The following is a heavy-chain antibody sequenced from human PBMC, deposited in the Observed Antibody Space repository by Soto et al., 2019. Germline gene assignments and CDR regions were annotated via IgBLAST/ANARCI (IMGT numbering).Heavy chain of an antibody. CDR2: SSYDGSKN. CDR3: ARDDLRVVTAAAIPEH. Sequence: QVQLVESGGGVVQPGKSLRLSCAASGFVFGHFAMHWVRQAPGKGLEWVAVSSYDGSKNFYADAVKGRFTISRDHSKSTLYLQMDSLRPEDTAMYYCARDDLRVVTAAAIPEHWGQGILVTVSS. V-gene: IGHV3-30*04. J-gene: IGHJ4*02. CDR1: GFVFGHFA. D-gene: IGHD2-2*01.